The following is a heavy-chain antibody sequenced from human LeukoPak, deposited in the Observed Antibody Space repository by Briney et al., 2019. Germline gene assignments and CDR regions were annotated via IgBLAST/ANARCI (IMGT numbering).Heavy chain of an antibody. CDR2: ISSSSRTI. CDR1: GFTFDNYG. V-gene: IGHV3-48*04. J-gene: IGHJ4*02. D-gene: IGHD3-22*01. CDR3: ARPLTFYHSSGLAFDY. Sequence: GGSLRLSCEASGFTFDNYGMQWVRQAPGKGLEWVSYISSSSRTIYYADSVKGRFTISRDNAKNSLYLQLNSLRAEDTAVYYCARPLTFYHSSGLAFDYWGQGTPVTVSS.